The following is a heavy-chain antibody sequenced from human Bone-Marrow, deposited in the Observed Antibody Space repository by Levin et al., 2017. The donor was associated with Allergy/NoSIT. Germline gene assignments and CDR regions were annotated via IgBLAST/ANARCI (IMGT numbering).Heavy chain of an antibody. CDR1: GFTFSSYA. CDR2: ISYDGSSQ. CDR3: AGPAFERQLNNGFDL. D-gene: IGHD6-13*01. V-gene: IGHV3-30*04. J-gene: IGHJ3*01. Sequence: GGSLRLSCEPSGFTFSSYALHWLRQAPGKGLEWVAAISYDGSSQYYADAVKGRFTISRDNSKDTLYLQMNSLRGEDTAVYFCAGPAFERQLNNGFDLWGQGTMVTVSS.